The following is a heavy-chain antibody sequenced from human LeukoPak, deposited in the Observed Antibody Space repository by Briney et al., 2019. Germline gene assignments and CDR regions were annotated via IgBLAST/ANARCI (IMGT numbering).Heavy chain of an antibody. Sequence: GGSLRPSCAASGFTFSSYAMSWVRQAPGKGLEWVSSIGGSGDYINYAESVKGRFTISRDNSKSTLYLQMNSLRAEDTAVYYCAKSGAVAFDYWGQGTLVTVSS. D-gene: IGHD6-19*01. CDR3: AKSGAVAFDY. V-gene: IGHV3-23*01. J-gene: IGHJ4*02. CDR1: GFTFSSYA. CDR2: IGGSGDYI.